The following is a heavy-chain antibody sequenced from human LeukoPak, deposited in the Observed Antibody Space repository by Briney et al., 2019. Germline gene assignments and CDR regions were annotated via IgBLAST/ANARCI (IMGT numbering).Heavy chain of an antibody. V-gene: IGHV3-23*01. D-gene: IGHD1-26*01. CDR1: GFTFSIYA. Sequence: PGGSLRLSCAASGFTFSIYAMSSVRQAPGKGLEWVSAITGSGDTTYYADSVKGRFTISRDNSKNTLYLQMNSLSAEDTAVYYCAKRTPYSGSSQSFDCWGQGTLVTVSS. J-gene: IGHJ4*02. CDR3: AKRTPYSGSSQSFDC. CDR2: ITGSGDTT.